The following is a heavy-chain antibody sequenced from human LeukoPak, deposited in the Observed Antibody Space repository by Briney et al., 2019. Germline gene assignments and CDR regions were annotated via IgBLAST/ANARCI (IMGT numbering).Heavy chain of an antibody. CDR2: IYYGGST. J-gene: IGHJ3*02. CDR3: ARKLRAGILRPHHDAFDI. D-gene: IGHD1-7*01. Sequence: SETLSLTCTVSGGSISSYYWSWIRQPPGKGLEWIGYIYYGGSTNYNPSLKSRLTMSVDRSENQFSLRLSSVTAADTAVYYCARKLRAGILRPHHDAFDIRGQATMATVSS. V-gene: IGHV4-59*12. CDR1: GGSISSYY.